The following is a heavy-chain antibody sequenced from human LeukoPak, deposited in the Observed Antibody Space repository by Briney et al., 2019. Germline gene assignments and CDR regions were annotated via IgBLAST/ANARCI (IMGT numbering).Heavy chain of an antibody. Sequence: SETLSLTCAVSGGSFSGYYWSWIRQPPGKGLEWIGEINHSGSTNYNPSLKSRVTISVDTSKNQFSLKLSSVTAADTAVYYCARGQLTSTYYDFWSGYFCFDYWGQGTLVTVSS. CDR2: INHSGST. V-gene: IGHV4-34*01. CDR1: GGSFSGYY. D-gene: IGHD3-3*01. CDR3: ARGQLTSTYYDFWSGYFCFDY. J-gene: IGHJ4*02.